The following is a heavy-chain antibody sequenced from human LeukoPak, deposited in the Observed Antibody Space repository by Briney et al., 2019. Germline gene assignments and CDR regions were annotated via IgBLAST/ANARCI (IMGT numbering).Heavy chain of an antibody. V-gene: IGHV4-61*02. CDR2: IYTTENT. CDR3: ARVADYGVHRFYQ. J-gene: IGHJ4*02. Sequence: SETLSLTCTVSGGSISSGSYDWSWIRQPAGKGLEWIGRIYTTENTDYNPSLRSRVTISVDTSKNQFSLRLNSLTAANTAVYECARVADYGVHRFYQWRQGLLVTVSS. CDR1: GGSISSGSYD. D-gene: IGHD4-17*01.